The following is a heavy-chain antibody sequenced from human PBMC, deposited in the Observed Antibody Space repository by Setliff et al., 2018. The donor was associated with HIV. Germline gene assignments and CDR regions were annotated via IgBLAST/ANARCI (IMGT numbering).Heavy chain of an antibody. D-gene: IGHD3-22*01. CDR1: GGTLTTYG. CDR3: ARASWDYYDRGRRFHYYIDV. CDR2: IIPIFGTT. V-gene: IGHV1-69*13. J-gene: IGHJ6*03. Sequence: SVKVSCKASGGTLTTYGISWVRQAPGQGLEWMGQIIPIFGTTNYAQKFQGRVTITADESTSTAYMELRSLRSDDTAVYYCARASWDYYDRGRRFHYYIDVWGKGTTVTVSS.